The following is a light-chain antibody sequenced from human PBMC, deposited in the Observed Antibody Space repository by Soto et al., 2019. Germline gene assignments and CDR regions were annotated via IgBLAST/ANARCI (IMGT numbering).Light chain of an antibody. CDR2: DNT. V-gene: IGLV1-40*01. J-gene: IGLJ2*01. Sequence: QSVLTQPPSVSGAPGQRVTISCTGSGSTIGAGYDVHWYQQLPGTAPRLLIYDNTNRPSGVPDRFSGSKSGTSASLAISGLQAEDEADYYCQSYDSRLSVVFGGGTKLTVL. CDR3: QSYDSRLSVV. CDR1: GSTIGAGYD.